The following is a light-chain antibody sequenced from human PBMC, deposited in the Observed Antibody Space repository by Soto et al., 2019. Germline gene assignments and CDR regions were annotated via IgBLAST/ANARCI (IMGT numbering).Light chain of an antibody. CDR1: KTISSW. V-gene: IGKV1-5*03. Sequence: DIQMTQSPSTLSXSVGDRVTITCRASKTISSWLAWYQKKPGKAPKLLIYKASTLKSEVPSRFSGSGSGTEFTLTISSLQPDDFATYYCQHYNSYSEAFGQGTKVELK. CDR2: KAS. J-gene: IGKJ1*01. CDR3: QHYNSYSEA.